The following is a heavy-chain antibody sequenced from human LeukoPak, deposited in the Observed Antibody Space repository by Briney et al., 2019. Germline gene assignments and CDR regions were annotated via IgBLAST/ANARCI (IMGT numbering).Heavy chain of an antibody. J-gene: IGHJ4*02. D-gene: IGHD3-3*01. CDR2: INSDGSST. CDR1: GFTFSSYW. CDR3: ARGGTYYDFWSGQPPFDY. V-gene: IGHV3-74*01. Sequence: PGGSLRLSCAASGFTFSSYWMHWVRQAPGKGLVWVSRINSDGSSTSYADSVKGRFTISRDNAKNTLYLQMNSLRAEDTAVYYCARGGTYYDFWSGQPPFDYWGQGTLVTVSS.